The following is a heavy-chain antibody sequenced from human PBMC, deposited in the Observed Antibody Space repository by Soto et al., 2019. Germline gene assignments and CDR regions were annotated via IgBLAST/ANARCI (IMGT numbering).Heavy chain of an antibody. CDR3: ARRGSGGIAVAGTSFDY. V-gene: IGHV4-39*01. D-gene: IGHD6-19*01. J-gene: IGHJ4*02. Sequence: QLQLQESGPGLVKPSETLSLTCTVSGGSISSSSYYWGWIRQPPGKGLEWIGTIYYSGSTYYNPSLKSRVTISVDTSKNQFSLKLSSVTAADTAVFYCARRGSGGIAVAGTSFDYWGQGTLVTVSS. CDR1: GGSISSSSYY. CDR2: IYYSGST.